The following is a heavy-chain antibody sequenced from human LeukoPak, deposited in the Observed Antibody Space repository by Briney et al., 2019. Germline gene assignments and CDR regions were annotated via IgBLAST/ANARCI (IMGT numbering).Heavy chain of an antibody. V-gene: IGHV1-69*05. D-gene: IGHD1-7*01. CDR2: IIPIFGTA. CDR1: GGTFSSYA. J-gene: IGHJ6*03. CDR3: ARGGITGTTRESHHYYMDV. Sequence: SVKVSCKASGGTFSSYAISWVRQAPGQGLEWMGGIIPIFGTANYAQKFQGRVTITTDKSTSTAYMELSSLRSEDTAVYYCARGGITGTTRESHHYYMDVWGKGTTVTVSS.